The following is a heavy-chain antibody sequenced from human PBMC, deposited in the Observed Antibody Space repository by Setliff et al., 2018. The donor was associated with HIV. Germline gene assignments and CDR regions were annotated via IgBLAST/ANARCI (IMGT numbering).Heavy chain of an antibody. D-gene: IGHD6-6*01. CDR3: ARGGRSLAAQTWFDP. J-gene: IGHJ5*02. CDR1: GGSISGYY. V-gene: IGHV4-34*01. CDR2: INHSGST. Sequence: SETLSLTCAVYGGSISGYYWSWIRQPPGKGLEWIGEINHSGSTNYNPSLKSRVTISVDTSKNQFSLKLSSVTAADTAVYYCARGGRSLAAQTWFDPWGQGTLVTVSS.